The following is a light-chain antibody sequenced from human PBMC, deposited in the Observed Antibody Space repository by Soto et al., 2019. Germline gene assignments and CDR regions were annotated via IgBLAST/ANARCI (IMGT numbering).Light chain of an antibody. CDR1: QSINSW. V-gene: IGKV1-5*03. Sequence: DIQMTQSPSTLSASVGDRVTITCRASQSINSWLAWYQQRPGEAPKLLIYKASSLESGVPSRFSGSGSGTEFTLTISSLQPDDFATYYCQQYSSYWTFGQGTKVDIK. CDR2: KAS. J-gene: IGKJ1*01. CDR3: QQYSSYWT.